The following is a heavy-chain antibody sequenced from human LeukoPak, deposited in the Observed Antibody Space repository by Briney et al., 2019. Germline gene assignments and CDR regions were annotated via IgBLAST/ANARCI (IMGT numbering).Heavy chain of an antibody. D-gene: IGHD1-26*01. Sequence: GGSLRLSCAASGFTFSSYEMNWVRQTTGKGLGWVSYIISSGSTIYYADSVKGRFTISRDNAKNSLYLQMNRLRAEDTAVYYCARDSPKEQKSPYWGQGTLVTVSS. V-gene: IGHV3-48*03. J-gene: IGHJ4*02. CDR3: ARDSPKEQKSPY. CDR2: IISSGSTI. CDR1: GFTFSSYE.